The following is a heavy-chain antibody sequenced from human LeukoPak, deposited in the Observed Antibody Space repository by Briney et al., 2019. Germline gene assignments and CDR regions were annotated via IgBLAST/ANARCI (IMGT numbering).Heavy chain of an antibody. CDR3: ARRRYSGSSQHFDY. CDR2: IRYDGSNK. D-gene: IGHD1-26*01. CDR1: GFTFSSYG. Sequence: GGSLRLSCAASGFTFSSYGMHWVRQAPGKGLEWAAFIRYDGSNKYYADSVKGRFTISRDNSKSTLYLQMNSLRAEDTAVYYCARRRYSGSSQHFDYWGQGTLVTVSS. V-gene: IGHV3-30*02. J-gene: IGHJ4*02.